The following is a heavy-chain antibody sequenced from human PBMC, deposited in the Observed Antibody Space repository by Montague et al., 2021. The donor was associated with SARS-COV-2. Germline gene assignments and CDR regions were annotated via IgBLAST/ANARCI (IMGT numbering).Heavy chain of an antibody. CDR3: ASGESFYYGSGNYYRSALDD. CDR2: VIHSGTT. Sequence: SETLSLTCHVYGASFSGYYWSWVRQSPGKGLEWIGEVIHSGTTNYNPSLKGRVTISNDSSNDRFSLRWTSLTAADTGVYYCASGESFYYGSGNYYRSALDDWGQGTTVTVSS. CDR1: GASFSGYY. V-gene: IGHV4-34*12. D-gene: IGHD3-10*01. J-gene: IGHJ6*02.